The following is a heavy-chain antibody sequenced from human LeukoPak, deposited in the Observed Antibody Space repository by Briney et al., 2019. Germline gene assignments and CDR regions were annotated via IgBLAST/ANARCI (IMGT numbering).Heavy chain of an antibody. Sequence: ASVKVSCKASGYTFTSYGISWVRQAPGQGLEWMGWISAYNGNTNYAQKLQGRVTMTTDTSTSTAYMELRSLRSDDTAVYYCARSELRYFDWLLMNNWCDPWGQGTLVTVSS. CDR2: ISAYNGNT. CDR1: GYTFTSYG. CDR3: ARSELRYFDWLLMNNWCDP. J-gene: IGHJ5*02. V-gene: IGHV1-18*01. D-gene: IGHD3-9*01.